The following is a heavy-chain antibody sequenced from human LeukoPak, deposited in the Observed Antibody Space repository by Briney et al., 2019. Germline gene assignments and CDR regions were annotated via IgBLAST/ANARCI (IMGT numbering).Heavy chain of an antibody. CDR3: ARGIRHSSGWYADY. V-gene: IGHV3-23*01. D-gene: IGHD6-19*01. CDR1: GFTINNYG. J-gene: IGHJ4*02. Sequence: GGSLRLSCVVSGFTINNYGMTWVRQAPGRGLQWVSSISVNGDATGYADSVKGRFTISRDNSKKTLYLQMNSLKTEDTAVYYCARGIRHSSGWYADYWGQGTLVTVSS. CDR2: ISVNGDAT.